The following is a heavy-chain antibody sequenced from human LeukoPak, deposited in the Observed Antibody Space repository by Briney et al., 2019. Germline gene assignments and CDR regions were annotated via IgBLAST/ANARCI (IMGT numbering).Heavy chain of an antibody. D-gene: IGHD1-26*01. V-gene: IGHV3-21*04. Sequence: GGSLRLSCAASGFTFSSYSMNWVRQAPGKGLEWVSSISSSSSYIYYADSVKGRFTISRDNAKNSLYLQMNSLRAEDTAVYYCAKALYSGSYWDFDYWGQGTLVTVSS. CDR3: AKALYSGSYWDFDY. J-gene: IGHJ4*02. CDR2: ISSSSSYI. CDR1: GFTFSSYS.